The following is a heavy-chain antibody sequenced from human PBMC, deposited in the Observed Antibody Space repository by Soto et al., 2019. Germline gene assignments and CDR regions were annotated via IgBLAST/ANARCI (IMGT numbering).Heavy chain of an antibody. D-gene: IGHD1-7*01. J-gene: IGHJ4*02. CDR3: ARAPEITGTTIFDY. Sequence: SETLSLTCTVSGGSISSGGYYWSWIRQHPGKGLEWIGYIYYSGSTYYNPSLKSRVTISVDTSKNQFSLKLSSVTAADTAVYYCARAPEITGTTIFDYWGQGTLVTVSS. CDR2: IYYSGST. CDR1: GGSISSGGYY. V-gene: IGHV4-31*03.